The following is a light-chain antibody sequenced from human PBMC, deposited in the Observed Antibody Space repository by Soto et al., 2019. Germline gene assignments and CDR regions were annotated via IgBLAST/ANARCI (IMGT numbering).Light chain of an antibody. CDR3: QQYGSSPWT. J-gene: IGKJ1*01. CDR1: QSVSSSY. Sequence: IVFAPSPASPGLSPGDRANLSCRASQSVSSSYLAWYQQKPGQAPRLLIYGASSRATGIPDRFSGSGSGTDFTLTISRLEPEDFAVYYCQQYGSSPWTFGQGTKVDIK. V-gene: IGKV3-20*01. CDR2: GAS.